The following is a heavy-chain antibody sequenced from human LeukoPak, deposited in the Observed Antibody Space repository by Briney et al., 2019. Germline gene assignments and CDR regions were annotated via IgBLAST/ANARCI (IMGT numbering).Heavy chain of an antibody. J-gene: IGHJ4*02. Sequence: SEALSLTCTVSGGSISSSSYYWGWIRQPPGKGLEWIGSIYYSGSTNYNPSLKSRVTISVDTSKNQFSLKLSSVTAADTAVYYCARGMIAAAAHFDYWGQGTLVTVSS. CDR1: GGSISSSSYY. D-gene: IGHD6-13*01. CDR3: ARGMIAAAAHFDY. CDR2: IYYSGST. V-gene: IGHV4-39*07.